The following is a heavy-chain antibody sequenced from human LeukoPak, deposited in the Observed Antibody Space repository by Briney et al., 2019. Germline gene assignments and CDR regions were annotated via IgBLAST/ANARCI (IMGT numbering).Heavy chain of an antibody. CDR3: ARSFGQLSSSYFDY. CDR1: GFTFSSYG. V-gene: IGHV3-20*04. CDR2: INWNGGRT. Sequence: GGTLRLSCAASGFTFSSYGMSWVRQGPGKGLEWVSRINWNGGRTGYADSVKGRFTISRDNAKNSLYLQMNSLRAEDTALYYCARSFGQLSSSYFDYWGQGTLVTVSS. D-gene: IGHD3-10*01. J-gene: IGHJ4*02.